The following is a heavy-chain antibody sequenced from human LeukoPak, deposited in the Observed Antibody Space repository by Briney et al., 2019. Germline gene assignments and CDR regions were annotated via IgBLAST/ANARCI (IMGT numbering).Heavy chain of an antibody. CDR1: GDSINSLDL. CDR2: INHSGST. J-gene: IGHJ6*02. CDR3: ARVGRRYCSSTSCGHYYYYGMDV. Sequence: SETLSLTCTVSGDSINSLDLWSWVRQPPGKGLEWIGEINHSGSTNYNPSLKSRVTISVDTSKNQFSLKLSSVTAADTAVYYCARVGRRYCSSTSCGHYYYYGMDVWGQGTTVTVSS. V-gene: IGHV4-4*02. D-gene: IGHD2-2*01.